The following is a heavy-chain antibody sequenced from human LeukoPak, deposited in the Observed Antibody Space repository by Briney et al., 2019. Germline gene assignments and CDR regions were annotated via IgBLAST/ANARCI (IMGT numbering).Heavy chain of an antibody. Sequence: ASVKVSCKASGYTFTSYYMHRVRQAPGQGLEWMGIINPSGGSTSYAQKFQGRVTMTRDTSTSTVYMELSSLRSEDTAVYYCARDLPYGSGSYSNYYYGMDVWGKGTTVTVSS. CDR1: GYTFTSYY. D-gene: IGHD3-10*01. V-gene: IGHV1-46*01. CDR2: INPSGGST. J-gene: IGHJ6*04. CDR3: ARDLPYGSGSYSNYYYGMDV.